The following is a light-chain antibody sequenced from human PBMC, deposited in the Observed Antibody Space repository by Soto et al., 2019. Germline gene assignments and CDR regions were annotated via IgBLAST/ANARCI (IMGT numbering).Light chain of an antibody. J-gene: IGKJ1*01. CDR1: QSVSSTY. Sequence: EIVLTQSPGTLSLSPGERATLSCRASQSVSSTYLAWYQQRPGQAPRLLIYGASSRATAIPDRFIGSGSGTDFTLTISRLEPEDFAVYYCQQCGASPTFGQGTKVEIK. V-gene: IGKV3-20*01. CDR2: GAS. CDR3: QQCGASPT.